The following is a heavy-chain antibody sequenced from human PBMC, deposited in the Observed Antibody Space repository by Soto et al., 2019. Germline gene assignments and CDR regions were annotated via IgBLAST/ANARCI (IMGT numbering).Heavy chain of an antibody. CDR1: GDSVSSNSAV. D-gene: IGHD3-10*01. CDR3: ARGAYGSGNGHFDY. J-gene: IGHJ4*02. CDR2: TYYRSKWYN. Sequence: QVQLQQSGPGLVKPSQTLSLTCAISGDSVSSNSAVWNWIRQSPSRGLEWLGRTYYRSKWYNDYTVSVKSRITNTPDTSKNQFSLQLNSVTPEDTAVYYCARGAYGSGNGHFDYWGQGTLVTVSS. V-gene: IGHV6-1*01.